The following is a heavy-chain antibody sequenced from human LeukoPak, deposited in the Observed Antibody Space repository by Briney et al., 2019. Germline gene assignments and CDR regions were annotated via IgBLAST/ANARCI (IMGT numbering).Heavy chain of an antibody. D-gene: IGHD2-15*01. CDR3: ARGGLLSDAFDI. V-gene: IGHV1-69*13. CDR2: IIPIFGTA. Sequence: ASVKVSCKASGGTFSSYAISWVRQAPGQGLEWMGGIIPIFGTANYAQKFQGRVTITADESTSTAYMELSSLRSEDTAVYYCARGGLLSDAFDIWGQGTMVTVSS. J-gene: IGHJ3*02. CDR1: GGTFSSYA.